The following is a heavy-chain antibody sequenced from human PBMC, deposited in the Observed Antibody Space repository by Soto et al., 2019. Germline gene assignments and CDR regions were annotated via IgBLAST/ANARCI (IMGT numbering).Heavy chain of an antibody. Sequence: SVKVSCKASGGTFSSYAISWVRQAPGQGLEWMGGIIPIFGTANYAQKSQGRVTITADQSTSTAYMELSSLRSEDTAVYYCARRSDSSGYHPDDYWAQATLVPFSS. CDR2: IIPIFGTA. D-gene: IGHD3-22*01. V-gene: IGHV1-69*13. J-gene: IGHJ4*02. CDR3: ARRSDSSGYHPDDY. CDR1: GGTFSSYA.